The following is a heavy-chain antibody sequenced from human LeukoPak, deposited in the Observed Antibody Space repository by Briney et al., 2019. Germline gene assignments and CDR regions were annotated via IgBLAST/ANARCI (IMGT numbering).Heavy chain of an antibody. CDR2: ISGSGGST. CDR3: AKGGIAAASKDWFDP. J-gene: IGHJ5*02. CDR1: GSTFSSYA. V-gene: IGHV3-23*01. Sequence: GGSLRLSCAASGSTFSSYAMSWVRQAPGKGLEWVSAISGSGGSTYCADSVKGRFTISRDNSKNTLYLQTNSLRAEDTAVYYCAKGGIAAASKDWFDPWGQGTLVTVSS. D-gene: IGHD6-13*01.